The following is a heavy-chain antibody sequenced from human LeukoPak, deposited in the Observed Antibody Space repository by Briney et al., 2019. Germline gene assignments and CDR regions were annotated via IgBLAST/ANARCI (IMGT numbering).Heavy chain of an antibody. CDR2: INHSGST. J-gene: IGHJ4*02. D-gene: IGHD5-24*01. CDR3: ARRGGEMATINYFDY. V-gene: IGHV4-34*01. Sequence: SETLSLTCAVYGGSFSGYYWSWIRQPPGKGLEWIGEINHSGSTNYTPSLKSRVTISVDTSKNQFSLKLSSVTAADTAVYYCARRGGEMATINYFDYWGQGTLVTVSS. CDR1: GGSFSGYY.